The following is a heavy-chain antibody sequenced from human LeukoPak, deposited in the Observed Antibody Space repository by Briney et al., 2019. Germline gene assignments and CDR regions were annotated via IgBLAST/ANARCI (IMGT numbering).Heavy chain of an antibody. CDR3: AKSRRLGAPRDAFDV. D-gene: IGHD1-26*01. CDR1: GYTFSDYY. J-gene: IGHJ3*01. Sequence: GASVKVSCKGSGYTFSDYYIHWVRQAPGQGLECIGWINPKFGDTNYGQKFQGRVTMTRDTSINTVFLDLTRLTSDDTAIYYCAKSRRLGAPRDAFDVWGQGTKLTVSS. CDR2: INPKFGDT. V-gene: IGHV1-2*02.